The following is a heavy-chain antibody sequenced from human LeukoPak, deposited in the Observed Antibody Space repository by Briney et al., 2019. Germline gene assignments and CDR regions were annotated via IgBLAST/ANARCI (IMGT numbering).Heavy chain of an antibody. CDR3: ATGKNGIGAAFHI. Sequence: GSLRLSCAASGFTVRGNYMGWVRQAPGKGLEWVSLTHSDGSTYYADSVQGRFIISRDNSENSLYLQMNTLRADDTAVYYCATGKNGIGAAFHIWGHGTMVTVSS. CDR1: GFTVRGNY. V-gene: IGHV3-53*01. D-gene: IGHD3-16*01. J-gene: IGHJ3*02. CDR2: THSDGST.